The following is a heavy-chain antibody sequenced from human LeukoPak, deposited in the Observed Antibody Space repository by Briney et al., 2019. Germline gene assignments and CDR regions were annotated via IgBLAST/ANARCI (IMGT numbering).Heavy chain of an antibody. Sequence: GGSLRLSCAASGFSFSTYAMHWVRQAPGKGLEWEALIWHDASHTFYTDSVKGRFTISRDNSKNTVYLQMNSLGGEDTAVYYCATEIFGSGSYPDYWGQGTLVTVSS. CDR1: GFSFSTYA. D-gene: IGHD3-10*01. J-gene: IGHJ4*02. V-gene: IGHV3-33*01. CDR3: ATEIFGSGSYPDY. CDR2: IWHDASHT.